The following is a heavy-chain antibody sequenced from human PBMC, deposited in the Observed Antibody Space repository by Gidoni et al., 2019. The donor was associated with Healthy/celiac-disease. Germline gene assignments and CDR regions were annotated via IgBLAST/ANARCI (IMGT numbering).Heavy chain of an antibody. D-gene: IGHD6-19*01. J-gene: IGHJ5*02. CDR3: ARGGSVAGP. CDR1: GGSISSYY. CDR2: VYYSGST. Sequence: QVQLQESGPGLVKPSETLSLTCTVSGGSISSYYWSWIRQPPGKGLEWSGYVYYSGSTNYNPSLKSRVTISVDTSKNQFSLKLSSVTAADTAVYYCARGGSVAGPWGQGTLVTVSS. V-gene: IGHV4-59*08.